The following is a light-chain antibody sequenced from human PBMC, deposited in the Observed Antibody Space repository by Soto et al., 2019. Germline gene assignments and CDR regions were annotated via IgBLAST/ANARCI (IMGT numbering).Light chain of an antibody. V-gene: IGLV2-14*01. CDR2: EVS. CDR3: KSYAGSNTYV. Sequence: QSALTQPASVSGSPGQSITISCTGTSSDVGAYNYVSWYQHHPGKGPKLVIYEVSNRPSGVSTRFSGSKSGNTASLTISELRAEDEAYYFCKSYAGSNTYVFGSGTKLTVL. CDR1: SSDVGAYNY. J-gene: IGLJ1*01.